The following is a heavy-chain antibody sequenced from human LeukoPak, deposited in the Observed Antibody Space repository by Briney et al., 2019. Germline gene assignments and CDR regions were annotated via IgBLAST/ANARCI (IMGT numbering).Heavy chain of an antibody. CDR1: GFTFSSYW. D-gene: IGHD1-1*01. Sequence: GGSLRLSCAASGFTFSSYWMHWVRQAPGKGLVWVSRINSDGSITTYADSVRGRFTISRDNAKSTLYLQMNSLRAEDTGVYYCARDLRAGYYFDNWGQGALVTVSS. CDR2: INSDGSIT. CDR3: ARDLRAGYYFDN. V-gene: IGHV3-74*01. J-gene: IGHJ4*02.